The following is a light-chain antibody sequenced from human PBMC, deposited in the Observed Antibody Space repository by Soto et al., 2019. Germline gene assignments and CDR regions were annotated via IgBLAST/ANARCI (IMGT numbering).Light chain of an antibody. J-gene: IGLJ1*01. V-gene: IGLV2-14*01. CDR1: SSDVGGYNY. CDR3: SSYTSSSTRV. Sequence: QSALTQPASVSGSPGQSITISCTGTSSDVGGYNYVSWYQQHPGKAPKLMIYDVSNRPSGVSNRFSGSKSGNTASLTRSGLKAEDEADYYCSSYTSSSTRVFGTGTKVTVL. CDR2: DVS.